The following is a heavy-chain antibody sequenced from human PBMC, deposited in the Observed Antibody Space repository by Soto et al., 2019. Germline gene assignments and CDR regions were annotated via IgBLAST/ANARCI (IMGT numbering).Heavy chain of an antibody. CDR3: AREPIAAAGAIDV. CDR2: IYSGGST. CDR1: GFTVSSNY. J-gene: IGHJ4*02. V-gene: IGHV3-53*01. Sequence: GGSLRLSCAASGFTVSSNYMSWVRQPPGKGLEWVSVIYSGGSTYYADSVKGRFTISRDNSKNTLYLQMNSLRAEDTAVYYCAREPIAAAGAIDVWGQGTLVTVSS. D-gene: IGHD6-13*01.